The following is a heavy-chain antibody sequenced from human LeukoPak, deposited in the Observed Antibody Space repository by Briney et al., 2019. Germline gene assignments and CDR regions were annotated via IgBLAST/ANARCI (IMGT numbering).Heavy chain of an antibody. CDR2: ISSSGSTI. J-gene: IGHJ4*02. CDR3: ARGFAGTLFY. D-gene: IGHD6-13*01. V-gene: IGHV3-48*03. CDR1: GFTFSSYE. Sequence: GGSLRLSCAASGFTFSSYEMNWVRQAPGKGLEWVSYISSSGSTIYYADPVKGRFTISRANAKNSLYMQMNSLRAEDTAVYYCARGFAGTLFYWGQGTLVTVSS.